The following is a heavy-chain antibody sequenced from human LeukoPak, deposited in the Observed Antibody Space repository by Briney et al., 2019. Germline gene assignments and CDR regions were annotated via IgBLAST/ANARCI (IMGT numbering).Heavy chain of an antibody. CDR2: INPNSGGT. CDR3: ARGQSGYAPSYNWFDP. D-gene: IGHD5-12*01. V-gene: IGHV1-2*04. J-gene: IGHJ5*02. CDR1: GYTFTGYY. Sequence: ASVKVSCKASGYTFTGYYMHWVRQAPGQGLEWMGWINPNSGGTNYAQKFQGWVTMTRDTSISTAYMELSRLRSDDTAVYYCARGQSGYAPSYNWFDPWGQGTLVTVSS.